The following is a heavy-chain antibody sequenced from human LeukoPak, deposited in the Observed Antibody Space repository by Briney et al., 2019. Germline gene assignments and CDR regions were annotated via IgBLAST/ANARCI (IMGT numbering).Heavy chain of an antibody. V-gene: IGHV3-9*01. Sequence: SLRLSCAASGFTFTTYWMHWVRQAPGKGLEWVSGISWNSGSIGYADSVKGRFTISRDNAKNSLYLQMNSLRAEDTALYYCAKDTEAVAGAYTFDYWGQGTLVTVSS. D-gene: IGHD6-19*01. J-gene: IGHJ4*02. CDR3: AKDTEAVAGAYTFDY. CDR1: GFTFTTYW. CDR2: ISWNSGSI.